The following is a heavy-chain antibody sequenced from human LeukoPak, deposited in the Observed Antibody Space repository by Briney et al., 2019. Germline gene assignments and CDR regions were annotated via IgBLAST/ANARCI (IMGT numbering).Heavy chain of an antibody. J-gene: IGHJ4*02. CDR3: YGGGY. CDR1: GFTFSSYA. D-gene: IGHD4-23*01. CDR2: ISSNVGST. Sequence: GGSLRLSCAASGFTFSSYAMPWVRQAPGKGLGYVSAISSNVGSTYYANSVKGRFTISRDNSKNTLYLQMGSLRAEDMAVYYCYGGGYWGQGTLVTVSS. V-gene: IGHV3-64*01.